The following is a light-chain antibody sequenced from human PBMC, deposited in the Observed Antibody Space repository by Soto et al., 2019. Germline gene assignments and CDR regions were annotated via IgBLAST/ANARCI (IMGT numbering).Light chain of an antibody. CDR2: GAS. J-gene: IGKJ4*01. V-gene: IGKV3D-15*01. CDR3: QQDKDWPPLT. CDR1: QNINSN. Sequence: EILMTQSPLTLSVSPGEGATLSCRASQNINSNLAWYQQRPGQAPRVLIYGASSRASGIPDRFSGSGSGTDFTLTINRLEPDDFAVYYCQQDKDWPPLTFGGGTRVESK.